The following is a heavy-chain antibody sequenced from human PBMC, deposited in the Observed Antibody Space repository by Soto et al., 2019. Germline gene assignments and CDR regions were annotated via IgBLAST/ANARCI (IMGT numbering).Heavy chain of an antibody. V-gene: IGHV1-18*01. CDR1: GYTFTSYG. D-gene: IGHD3-22*01. J-gene: IGHJ4*02. CDR2: ISAYNGNT. Sequence: ASVKVSCKASGYTFTSYGISWVRQAPGQGLEWMGWISAYNGNTNYTQKLQGRVTMTTDTSTSTAYMELRSLRSDDTAVYYCARFYYYDSSGYYYLYYFDYWGQGTLVTVSS. CDR3: ARFYYYDSSGYYYLYYFDY.